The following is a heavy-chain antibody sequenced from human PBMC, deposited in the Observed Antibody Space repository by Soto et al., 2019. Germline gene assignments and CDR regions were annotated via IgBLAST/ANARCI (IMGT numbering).Heavy chain of an antibody. Sequence: GGSLRLSCAASGFTVSNNYMSWVRQAPGKGLEWVAVIYSGGNTYYADSVKGRFTISRDNSKNMLYLQMNNLRVEDTAVYYCARGPFELRYFDWDGPPDYYYGMDVWGQGTTVTVSS. CDR1: GFTVSNNY. CDR3: ARGPFELRYFDWDGPPDYYYGMDV. D-gene: IGHD3-9*01. CDR2: IYSGGNT. V-gene: IGHV3-66*01. J-gene: IGHJ6*02.